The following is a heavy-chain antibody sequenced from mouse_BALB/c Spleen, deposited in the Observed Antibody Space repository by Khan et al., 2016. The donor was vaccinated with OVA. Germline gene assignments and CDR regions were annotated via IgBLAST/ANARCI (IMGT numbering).Heavy chain of an antibody. CDR2: IWPGGSP. CDR1: GFSLTNYG. J-gene: IGHJ3*01. CDR3: ARNYDYDEGLAY. V-gene: IGHV2-2*01. D-gene: IGHD2-4*01. Sequence: QVQLQQSGPGLVQPSQSLSITCTVSGFSLTNYGVHWVRQSPGKGLEWLGVIWPGGSPDYNAAFISRLSISMDSSKSKVFFKMNSPKVDDTAIYYCARNYDYDEGLAYWGQGTMVTVSA.